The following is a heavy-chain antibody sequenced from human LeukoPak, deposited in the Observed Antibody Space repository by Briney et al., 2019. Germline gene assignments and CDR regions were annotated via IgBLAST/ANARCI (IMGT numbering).Heavy chain of an antibody. CDR2: IKSKTDGGTT. Sequence: GGSLRLSCAASGFTFSNAWMSWVRQAPGKGLEWVGRIKSKTDGGTTDHAAPVKGRFIISRDDSKNTLYLQMNSLKTEDTAVYYCTVPHYDIWSGYHASDIWGQGTMVTVSS. J-gene: IGHJ3*02. V-gene: IGHV3-15*01. CDR1: GFTFSNAW. D-gene: IGHD3-3*01. CDR3: TVPHYDIWSGYHASDI.